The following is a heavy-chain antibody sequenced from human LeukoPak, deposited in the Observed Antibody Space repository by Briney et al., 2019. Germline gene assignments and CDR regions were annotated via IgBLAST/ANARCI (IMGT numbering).Heavy chain of an antibody. CDR3: ARGWGPAYCGGDCHRHFDY. Sequence: SETLSLTCTVSGYSISSGYSWNWIRQPTGKGLEWIGYIYNSGSTSYNPSLKSRVTMSVDTSKNQFSLKLNSVTAADTAVYYCARGWGPAYCGGDCHRHFDYWGQGTLVTVSS. CDR2: IYNSGST. D-gene: IGHD2-21*02. J-gene: IGHJ4*02. V-gene: IGHV4-30-4*07. CDR1: GYSISSGYS.